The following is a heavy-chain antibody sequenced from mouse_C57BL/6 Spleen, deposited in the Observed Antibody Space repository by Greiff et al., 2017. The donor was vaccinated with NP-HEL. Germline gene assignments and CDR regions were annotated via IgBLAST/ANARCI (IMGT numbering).Heavy chain of an antibody. D-gene: IGHD2-10*02. CDR3: TRYGNYWAMDY. V-gene: IGHV5-9-1*02. CDR2: ISSGGDYI. CDR1: GFTFSSYA. Sequence: EVQGVESGEGLVKPGGSLKLSCAASGFTFSSYAMSWVRQTPEKRLEWVAYISSGGDYIYYADTVKGRFTMSRDNARNTLYLQVSSLKAEDAAMYYCTRYGNYWAMDYWGQGTSVTVSS. J-gene: IGHJ4*01.